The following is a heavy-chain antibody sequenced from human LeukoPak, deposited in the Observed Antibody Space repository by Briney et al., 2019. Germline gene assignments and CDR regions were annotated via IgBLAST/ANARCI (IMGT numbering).Heavy chain of an antibody. CDR2: IYPGDSDT. CDR1: GYSFTSYW. V-gene: IGHV5-51*01. D-gene: IGHD3-16*01. J-gene: IGHJ5*02. CDR3: ARHVPSGSYVGHWFDP. Sequence: GESLKISCKGSGYSFTSYWIGWVRQMPGKGLEWMGIIYPGDSDTRYSPSFQGQVTISADKSISTAYLQWSSLKASDTAMYYCARHVPSGSYVGHWFDPWGQGTPVTVSS.